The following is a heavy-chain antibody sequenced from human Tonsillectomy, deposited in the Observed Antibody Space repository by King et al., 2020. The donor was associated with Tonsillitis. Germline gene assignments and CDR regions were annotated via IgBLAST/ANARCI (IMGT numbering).Heavy chain of an antibody. CDR1: GFTFSSSW. D-gene: IGHD5-18*01. V-gene: IGHV3-7*04. Sequence: QLVQSGGGLVQPGGSLRLSCDASGFTFSSSWMAWVRQAPGKGLEWVAGIKEDGSEKFFVDSVQGRFTSSRDNPKKSLYLQMNSLRADDTALYYCARDSGYSAFDIWGQGTMVIVSS. J-gene: IGHJ3*02. CDR2: IKEDGSEK. CDR3: ARDSGYSAFDI.